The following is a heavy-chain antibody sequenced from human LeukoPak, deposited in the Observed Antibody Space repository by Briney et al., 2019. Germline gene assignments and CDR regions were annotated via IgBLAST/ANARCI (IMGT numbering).Heavy chain of an antibody. CDR2: INHSGST. J-gene: IGHJ4*02. CDR3: ARVYDSRGSYLAY. Sequence: SETLSLTCAVYVGSFSDYYWTWIRQPPGKGLEWIGEINHSGSTNYNPSLKSRVTLSADTSKSQFSLKVNSVTAADTAVYYCARVYDSRGSYLAYWGQGTLVTVSS. D-gene: IGHD3-22*01. CDR1: VGSFSDYY. V-gene: IGHV4-34*01.